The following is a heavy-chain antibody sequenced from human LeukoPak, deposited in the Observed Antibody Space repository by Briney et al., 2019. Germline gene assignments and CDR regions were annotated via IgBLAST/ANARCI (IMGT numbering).Heavy chain of an antibody. CDR3: ARAGLNGDVDY. V-gene: IGHV4-34*01. CDR2: INHSGST. CDR1: GGSFSGYY. D-gene: IGHD4-17*01. Sequence: SETLSLTCAVYGGSFSGYYWSWIRQPPGKGLEWIGEINHSGSTNYNPSLKSRVTISVDTSKNQFSLTLISVTAADTAVYYCARAGLNGDVDYWGQGTLVTVSS. J-gene: IGHJ4*02.